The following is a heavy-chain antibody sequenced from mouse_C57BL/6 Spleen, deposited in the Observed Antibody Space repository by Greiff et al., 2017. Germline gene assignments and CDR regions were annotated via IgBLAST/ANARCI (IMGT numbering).Heavy chain of an antibody. CDR2: ISYSGST. D-gene: IGHD1-1*01. CDR1: GYSITSDY. Sequence: VQLKESGPGLAKPSQTLSLTCSVTGYSITSDYWHWIRKFPGNKLEYMGYISYSGSTYYNPSLKSRISITRDTSKNQYYLQLNSVTTEDTATYYCARSGYYGSSYYFDYWGQGTTLTVSS. V-gene: IGHV3-8*01. CDR3: ARSGYYGSSYYFDY. J-gene: IGHJ2*01.